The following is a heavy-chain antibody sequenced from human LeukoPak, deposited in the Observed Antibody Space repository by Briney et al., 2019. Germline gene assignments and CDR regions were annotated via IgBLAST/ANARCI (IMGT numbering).Heavy chain of an antibody. CDR3: ARVRKRYFDWSNWFDP. CDR2: INPNSGGT. CDR1: GYTFTGNY. V-gene: IGHV1-2*02. D-gene: IGHD3-9*01. J-gene: IGHJ5*02. Sequence: ASVKVSCKASGYTFTGNYMHWVRQAPGQGLECMGWINPNSGGTNYAQKFQGRVTMTRDTSISTAYMELSRLRSDDTAVYYCARVRKRYFDWSNWFDPWGQGTLVTVSS.